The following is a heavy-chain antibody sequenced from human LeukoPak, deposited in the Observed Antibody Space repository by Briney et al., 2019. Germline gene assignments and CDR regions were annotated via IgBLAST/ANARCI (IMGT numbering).Heavy chain of an antibody. CDR2: IIPIFGTA. Sequence: SVKVSCKASGGTFSSYAISWVRQAPGQGLEWMGGIIPIFGTANYAQKFQGRVTITADESTSTAYMELSSLRSEDTAVYYCARAYGSGSYPDYWGQGTLVTVSS. CDR3: ARAYGSGSYPDY. CDR1: GGTFSSYA. D-gene: IGHD3-10*01. V-gene: IGHV1-69*13. J-gene: IGHJ4*02.